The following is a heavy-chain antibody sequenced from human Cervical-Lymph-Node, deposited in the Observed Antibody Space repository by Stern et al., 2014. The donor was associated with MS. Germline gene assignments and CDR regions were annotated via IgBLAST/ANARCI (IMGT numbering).Heavy chain of an antibody. V-gene: IGHV1-3*01. J-gene: IGHJ4*01. CDR1: RFTFTNYA. CDR2: INAANGAR. Sequence: VQLEESGAEVRKPGASVKVSCKASRFTFTNYAIHWVRQVPGQRLELMGWINAANGARKYSQKFQDRFTITRDTSAGTAYMELNNLTSEDTAMYYCAREKRGATGTLFDYWGQGTLVTVSS. D-gene: IGHD1-1*01. CDR3: AREKRGATGTLFDY.